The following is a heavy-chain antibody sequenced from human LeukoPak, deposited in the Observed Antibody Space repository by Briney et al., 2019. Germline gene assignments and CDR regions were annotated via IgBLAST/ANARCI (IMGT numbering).Heavy chain of an antibody. J-gene: IGHJ4*02. CDR2: IWYDGSNK. D-gene: IGHD2-21*01. Sequence: GRSLRLSCVASGFTFRNHGMHWVRQAPGKGLEWVAVIWYDGSNKYYADSVKGRFTISRDNTKNTVYLQMNSLRAEDTAVYYCARDLKSVILEFWGQGTVVTVSS. CDR1: GFTFRNHG. V-gene: IGHV3-33*01. CDR3: ARDLKSVILEF.